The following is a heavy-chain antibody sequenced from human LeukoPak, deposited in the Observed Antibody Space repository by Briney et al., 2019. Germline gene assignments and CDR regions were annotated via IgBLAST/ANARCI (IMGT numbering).Heavy chain of an antibody. V-gene: IGHV4-31*03. CDR2: IYYSGST. J-gene: IGHJ5*02. CDR3: ARVRGINNWFDP. Sequence: PSETLSLTCTVSGGSISSGGYYWNWIRQHPVKGLEWIGSIYYSGSTHSNPSLKSRLTISIDTSKNQFYLKLNSVTAADTALYYCARVRGINNWFDPWGQGTLGTVSS. CDR1: GGSISSGGYY. D-gene: IGHD3-10*01.